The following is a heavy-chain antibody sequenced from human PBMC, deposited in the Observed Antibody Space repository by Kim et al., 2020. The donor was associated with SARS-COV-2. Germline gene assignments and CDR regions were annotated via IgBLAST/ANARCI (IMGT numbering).Heavy chain of an antibody. CDR2: K. CDR3: ARTPSYYYGMDV. J-gene: IGHJ6*02. V-gene: IGHV3-33*01. Sequence: KYYAYSVKGRFTISRDNSKTTLYLQRNSLRAEDTAVYYCARTPSYYYGMDVWGQGTTVTVSS.